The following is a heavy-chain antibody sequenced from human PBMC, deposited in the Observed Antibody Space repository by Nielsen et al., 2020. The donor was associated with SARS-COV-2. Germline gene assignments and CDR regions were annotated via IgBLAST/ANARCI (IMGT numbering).Heavy chain of an antibody. CDR1: GDSFSSNSVA. CDR3: TRDAGYYHGMDV. CDR2: IYYRSKWFY. J-gene: IGHJ6*02. Sequence: SQTLSLTCVISGDSFSSNSVAWNWIRQSPSRGLEWLGRIYYRSKWFYEYAASVRSRITIDPDTSKNQFSLHLNSVTSEDTAMYYCTRDAGYYHGMDVWGQGTTVTVSS. V-gene: IGHV6-1*01.